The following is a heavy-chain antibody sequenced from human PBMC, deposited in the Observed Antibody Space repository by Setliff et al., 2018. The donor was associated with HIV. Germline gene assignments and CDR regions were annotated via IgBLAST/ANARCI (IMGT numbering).Heavy chain of an antibody. Sequence: SETLSLTCTVSGGSIRSHYWSWIREPAGKGLEWIGRIYASGRTNYNPSLKSRVTLSVDTSKNQFSLKVTSVTAADTAVYYCAREIQFSATTYYYYYMDDWGRGTTVTVS. J-gene: IGHJ6*03. CDR2: IYASGRT. V-gene: IGHV4-4*07. D-gene: IGHD5-18*01. CDR3: AREIQFSATTYYYYYMDD. CDR1: GGSIRSHY.